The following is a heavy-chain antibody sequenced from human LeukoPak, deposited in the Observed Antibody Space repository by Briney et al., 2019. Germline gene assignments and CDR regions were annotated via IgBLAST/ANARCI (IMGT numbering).Heavy chain of an antibody. V-gene: IGHV3-30-3*01. CDR2: ISYDGSNK. Sequence: GRSLRLSCAASGFTFSSYAMHWVRQAPGKGLEWVAVISYDGSNKYYADSVKGRFTISRDNSKKTLYLQMNSLRAEDTAVYYCARAIAVAGELDYWGQGTLVTVSS. J-gene: IGHJ4*02. CDR3: ARAIAVAGELDY. CDR1: GFTFSSYA. D-gene: IGHD6-19*01.